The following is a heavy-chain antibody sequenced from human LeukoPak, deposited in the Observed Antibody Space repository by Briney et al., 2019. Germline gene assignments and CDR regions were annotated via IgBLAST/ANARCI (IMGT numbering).Heavy chain of an antibody. V-gene: IGHV3-23*01. Sequence: GGSLRLSCAASGFTFSSYAMSWVRQAPGKGLEWVSDVSGSGASTYYADPVKGRFTISRDNSKNTLYLQMTSLRADDMAVYYCAKDFPRARTSSLDYWGKGALVVVSS. D-gene: IGHD1/OR15-1a*01. CDR1: GFTFSSYA. J-gene: IGHJ4*02. CDR2: VSGSGAST. CDR3: AKDFPRARTSSLDY.